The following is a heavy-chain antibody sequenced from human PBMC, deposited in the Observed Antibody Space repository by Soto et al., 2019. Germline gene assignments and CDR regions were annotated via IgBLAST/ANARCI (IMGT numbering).Heavy chain of an antibody. D-gene: IGHD3-10*01. V-gene: IGHV1-69*12. Sequence: QVQLVQSGAEVKKPGSSVKVSCKASGGTFSTSTISWVRQAPGQGLEWMGGIIPIFGTANYAQKFQGRVTITADESTSTAYMELSSLRSEDTAVYYCARGNYYGSSSYYYVMDVWSQGTTVTVSS. J-gene: IGHJ6*02. CDR2: IIPIFGTA. CDR3: ARGNYYGSSSYYYVMDV. CDR1: GGTFSTST.